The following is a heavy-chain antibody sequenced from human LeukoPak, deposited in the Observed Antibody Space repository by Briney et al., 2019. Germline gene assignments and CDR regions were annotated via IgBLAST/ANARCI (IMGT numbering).Heavy chain of an antibody. CDR2: INPNSGGT. CDR1: GGTFSSYA. Sequence: ASVKVSCKASGGTFSSYAISWVRQAPGQGLEWMGWINPNSGGTNYAQKFQGRVTMTRDTSISTAYMELSRLRSDDTAVYYCAREAPLYAFDIWGQGTMVTVSS. CDR3: AREAPLYAFDI. J-gene: IGHJ3*02. V-gene: IGHV1-2*02.